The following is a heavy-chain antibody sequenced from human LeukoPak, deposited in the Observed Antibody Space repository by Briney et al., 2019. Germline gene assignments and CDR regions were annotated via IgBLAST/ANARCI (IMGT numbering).Heavy chain of an antibody. CDR3: AKDRGGSSELGDAFDV. D-gene: IGHD1-26*01. Sequence: GGSLRLSCAASGFTFSSYVMHWVRQAPGKGLEWVAIISYDGSNEYYADSVKGRFTISRDNAKNSLYLQMNSLRVEDTALYYCAKDRGGSSELGDAFDVWGQGTMVRVSS. CDR2: ISYDGSNE. CDR1: GFTFSSYV. V-gene: IGHV3-30*04. J-gene: IGHJ3*01.